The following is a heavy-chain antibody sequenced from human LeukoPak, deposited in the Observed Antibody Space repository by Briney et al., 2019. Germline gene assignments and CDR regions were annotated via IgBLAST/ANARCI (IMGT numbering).Heavy chain of an antibody. Sequence: GGSLRLSCAASGFTFSSYWMSWVRQAPGKGPEWVAHIKQDASQEDHVDSVKGRFTISRDNAKNSLYLQMNSLRAEDTAVYYCARGVVYPTWSGPHWSNYWGQGTLVTVSS. CDR1: GFTFSSYW. CDR3: ARGVVYPTWSGPHWSNY. V-gene: IGHV3-7*01. J-gene: IGHJ4*02. CDR2: IKQDASQE. D-gene: IGHD3-3*01.